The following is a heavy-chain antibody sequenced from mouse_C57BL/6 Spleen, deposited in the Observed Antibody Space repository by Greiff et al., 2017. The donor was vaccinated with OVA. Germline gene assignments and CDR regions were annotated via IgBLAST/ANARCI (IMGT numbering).Heavy chain of an antibody. V-gene: IGHV1-26*01. J-gene: IGHJ4*01. CDR2: INPNNGGT. CDR3: ARPFIYYYGSSYAMDY. CDR1: GYTFTDYY. D-gene: IGHD1-1*01. Sequence: EVKLQQSGPELVKPGASVKISCKASGYTFTDYYMNWVKQSHGKSLEWIGDINPNNGGTSYNQKFKGKATLTVDKSSSTAYMELRSLTSEDSAVYYCARPFIYYYGSSYAMDYWGQGTSVTVSS.